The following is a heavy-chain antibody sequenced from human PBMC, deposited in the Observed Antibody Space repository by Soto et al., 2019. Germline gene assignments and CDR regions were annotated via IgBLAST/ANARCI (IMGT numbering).Heavy chain of an antibody. Sequence: QITLKESGPTLVKPTQTLTLTCTFSGFSLSSTRMAVGWIRQPPGKALEWLALIYWDDDKRYSPFLKSRLTITKATSKHQLVRTMSNMDPVDTARYYCAHIVVAGLGYYFDYWGQGTLVTVSS. J-gene: IGHJ4*02. V-gene: IGHV2-5*02. CDR1: GFSLSSTRMA. CDR2: IYWDDDK. D-gene: IGHD6-19*01. CDR3: AHIVVAGLGYYFDY.